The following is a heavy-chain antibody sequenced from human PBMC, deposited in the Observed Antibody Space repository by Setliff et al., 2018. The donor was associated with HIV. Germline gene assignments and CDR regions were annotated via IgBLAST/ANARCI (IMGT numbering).Heavy chain of an antibody. J-gene: IGHJ4*02. V-gene: IGHV1-18*01. CDR2: ISVFNGNT. Sequence: ASVKVSCKASGYTFSSYGISWVRQAPGQGLEWVGWISVFNGNTDYAEKFEGRVTMTTDTSTNTAYMELRSLRSDDTAVYYRARRGRHAAPGITYYLDYWGQGTLVTVSS. CDR1: GYTFSSYG. D-gene: IGHD6-13*01. CDR3: ARRGRHAAPGITYYLDY.